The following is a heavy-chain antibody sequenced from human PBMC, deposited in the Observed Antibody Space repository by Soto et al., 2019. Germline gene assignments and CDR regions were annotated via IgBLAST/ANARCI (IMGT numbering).Heavy chain of an antibody. CDR3: ARRVGDYVLYSFDY. V-gene: IGHV4-38-2*01. CDR2: IYHSGST. J-gene: IGHJ4*02. D-gene: IGHD4-17*01. Sequence: SETLSLTCAVSGYSISSGYYWGWIRQPPGKGLEWIGSIYHSGSTYYNPSLKSRVTISVDTSKNQFSLKLSSVTAADTAVYYCARRVGDYVLYSFDYWGQGTLVTVSS. CDR1: GYSISSGYY.